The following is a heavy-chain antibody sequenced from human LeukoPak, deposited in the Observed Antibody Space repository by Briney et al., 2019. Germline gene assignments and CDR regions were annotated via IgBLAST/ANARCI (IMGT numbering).Heavy chain of an antibody. CDR2: INWNGGST. Sequence: TGGSLRLSCAASGFTFSSYAMSWVRQAPGKGLEWVSGINWNGGSTGYADSVKGRFTISRDNAKNSLYLQMNSLRVEDTAVYYCARGPRYNWNSNYFPFDYWGQGTLVTVSS. CDR1: GFTFSSYA. V-gene: IGHV3-20*04. J-gene: IGHJ4*02. D-gene: IGHD1-7*01. CDR3: ARGPRYNWNSNYFPFDY.